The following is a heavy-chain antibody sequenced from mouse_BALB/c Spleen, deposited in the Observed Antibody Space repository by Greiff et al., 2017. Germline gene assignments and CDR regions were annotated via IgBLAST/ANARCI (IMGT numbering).Heavy chain of an antibody. J-gene: IGHJ4*01. CDR1: GFSLTSYG. CDR2: IWSGGST. D-gene: IGHD4-1*02. V-gene: IGHV2-2*01. CDR3: ARHPTGTGAMDY. Sequence: VKLMESGPGLVQPSQSLSITCTVSGFSLTSYGVHWVRQSPGKGLEWLGVIWSGGSTDYNAAFISRLSISKDNSKSQVFLKMNSLQTDDTAMYYCARHPTGTGAMDYWGQGTSVTVSS.